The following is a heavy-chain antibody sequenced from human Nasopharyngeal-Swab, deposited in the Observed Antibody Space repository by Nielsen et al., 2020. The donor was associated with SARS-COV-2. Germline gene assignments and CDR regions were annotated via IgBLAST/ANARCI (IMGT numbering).Heavy chain of an antibody. D-gene: IGHD6-13*01. J-gene: IGHJ4*02. Sequence: SVKVSCKASGGTFSSSAMQWVRQARGQRLEWIGWIVVGSGNTNYAQKFQERVTITRDMSTSTAYMELSSLRSEDTAVYYCAAGVDDRIAAVVDYWGQGTLVTVSS. V-gene: IGHV1-58*02. CDR2: IVVGSGNT. CDR1: GGTFSSSA. CDR3: AAGVDDRIAAVVDY.